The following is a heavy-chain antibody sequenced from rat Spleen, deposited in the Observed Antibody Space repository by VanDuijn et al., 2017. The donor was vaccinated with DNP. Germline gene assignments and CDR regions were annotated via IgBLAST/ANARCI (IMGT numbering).Heavy chain of an antibody. V-gene: IGHV5-22*01. D-gene: IGHD4-3*01. CDR1: GFTFSDYY. CDR3: VRWNSGHFDY. J-gene: IGHJ2*01. CDR2: IGSDGYAP. Sequence: EVQLVESGGGLVQPGRSLKLSCAASGFTFSDYYMAWVRQAPTEGLKWVAYIGSDGYAPYYGDSVKGRFTISRDNAKRTLYLQMNSLRSEDMATYYCVRWNSGHFDYWGQGVMVPVSS.